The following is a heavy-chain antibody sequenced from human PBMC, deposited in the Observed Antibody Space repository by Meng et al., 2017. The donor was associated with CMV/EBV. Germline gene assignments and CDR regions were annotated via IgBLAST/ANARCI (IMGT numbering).Heavy chain of an antibody. D-gene: IGHD3-3*01. CDR1: GFTFSSYS. V-gene: IGHV3-21*01. Sequence: GASLKISCAASGFTFSSYSMNWVRQAPGKGLEWVSSISSSSSYIYYADSVKGRFTISRDNAKNSLYLQMNSLRAEDTAVYYCASRYDFWSGYYYYGMDVWGQGTTVTVSS. J-gene: IGHJ6*02. CDR2: ISSSSSYI. CDR3: ASRYDFWSGYYYYGMDV.